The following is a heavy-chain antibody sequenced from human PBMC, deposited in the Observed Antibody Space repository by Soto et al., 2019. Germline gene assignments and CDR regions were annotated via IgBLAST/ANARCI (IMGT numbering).Heavy chain of an antibody. J-gene: IGHJ6*02. CDR3: AKDINLSGNYYYGMDV. Sequence: EVQLVESGGGLVQPGRSLRLSCAAYGFTFDDYAMHWVRQAPGKGLEWVSGISWNSGSIGYADSVKGRFTISRDNAKNSLYLQMNSLSAEVTALYYCAKDINLSGNYYYGMDVWGQGTTVTVSS. D-gene: IGHD3-10*01. CDR1: GFTFDDYA. CDR2: ISWNSGSI. V-gene: IGHV3-9*01.